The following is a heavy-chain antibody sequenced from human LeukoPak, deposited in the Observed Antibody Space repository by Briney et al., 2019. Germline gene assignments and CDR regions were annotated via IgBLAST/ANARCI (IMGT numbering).Heavy chain of an antibody. J-gene: IGHJ6*04. D-gene: IGHD3-10*01. CDR3: ARGGTMVRGVIMGNYYGMDV. CDR1: GGTFSSYA. V-gene: IGHV1-69*06. CDR2: IIPIFGTA. Sequence: SVKVSCKASGGTFSSYAISWVRQAPGQGREWMGGIIPIFGTANYAQKFQGRVTITADKSTSTAYMELSSLRSEDTAVYYCARGGTMVRGVIMGNYYGMDVWGKGTTVTVSS.